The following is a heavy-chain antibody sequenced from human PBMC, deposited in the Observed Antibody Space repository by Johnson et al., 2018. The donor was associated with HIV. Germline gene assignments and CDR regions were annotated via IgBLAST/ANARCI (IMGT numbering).Heavy chain of an antibody. CDR3: AKETTGDTGAFDI. CDR1: GFTFSSYA. V-gene: IGHV3-30*18. Sequence: QVQLVESGGGVVQPGRSLRLSCAASGFTFSSYAMHWVRQAPGKGLEWVAVISYDGSNKYYADSVKGRFTISRDNSKNTLYLQMNSLRAEDTAVYYWAKETTGDTGAFDIWGQGTMVTVSS. D-gene: IGHD7-27*01. J-gene: IGHJ3*02. CDR2: ISYDGSNK.